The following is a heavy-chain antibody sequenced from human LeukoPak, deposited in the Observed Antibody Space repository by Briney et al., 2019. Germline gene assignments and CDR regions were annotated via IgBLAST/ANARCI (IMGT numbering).Heavy chain of an antibody. CDR3: AKVYSGSYYGIFDA. CDR2: ISWNSGSV. CDR1: GFTFDDYG. V-gene: IGHV3-9*01. J-gene: IGHJ5*02. D-gene: IGHD1-26*01. Sequence: PGWSLRLSCAASGFTFDDYGMHWVRQAPGKGLEWVSGISWNSGSVGYADSLKGRFTISRDNAKNSLYLQMNSLRAEDTALYYCAKVYSGSYYGIFDAWGQGTLVTVSS.